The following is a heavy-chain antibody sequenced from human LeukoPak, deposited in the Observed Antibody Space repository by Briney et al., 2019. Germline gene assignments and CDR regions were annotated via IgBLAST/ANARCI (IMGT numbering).Heavy chain of an antibody. CDR2: IYYSGST. CDR3: VGRDINSGWSFDY. CDR1: GGSITSSYYY. J-gene: IGHJ4*02. V-gene: IGHV4-39*01. Sequence: SETLSLTCTVSGGSITSSYYYWGWIRQPPGKGLEWIGSIYYSGSTYYNPSLKSRLTISVDTSKNQFSLKLSSVTAADTAFYYCVGRDINSGWSFDYWGQGTLVTVSS. D-gene: IGHD6-19*01.